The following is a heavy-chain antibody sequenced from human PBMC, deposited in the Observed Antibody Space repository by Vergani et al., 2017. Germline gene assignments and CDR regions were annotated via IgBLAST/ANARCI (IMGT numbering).Heavy chain of an antibody. V-gene: IGHV3-30*02. J-gene: IGHJ6*03. CDR3: ARGEWSTSPYYYYMDV. CDR1: GFTFSNYG. CDR2: IRYDGSHR. Sequence: QVQLVESGGGVVQSGGSLRLSCAASGFTFSNYGMHWVRQAPGKGLEWVAFIRYDGSHRYYADSVKGRFTISRDNSKNTLYLQMNSLRAEDTAVYYCARGEWSTSPYYYYMDVWGKGTTVTVSS. D-gene: IGHD2-2*01.